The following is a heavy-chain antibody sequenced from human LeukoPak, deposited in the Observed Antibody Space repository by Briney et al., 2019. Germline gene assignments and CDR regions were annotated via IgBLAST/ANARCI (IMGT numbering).Heavy chain of an antibody. CDR1: GYSFTGYY. Sequence: GASVKVSCKASGYSFTGYYMHWVRQAPGQGLEWMGWINPNSGGTNYAQKFQGRVTMTRDTSISTAYMELSRLRSDDTAVYYCARSGYSSSWFPYGYWGQGTLVTVSS. V-gene: IGHV1-2*02. CDR3: ARSGYSSSWFPYGY. D-gene: IGHD6-13*01. J-gene: IGHJ4*02. CDR2: INPNSGGT.